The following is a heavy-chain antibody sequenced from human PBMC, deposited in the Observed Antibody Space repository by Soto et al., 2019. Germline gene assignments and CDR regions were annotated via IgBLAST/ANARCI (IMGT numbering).Heavy chain of an antibody. D-gene: IGHD3-16*02. CDR1: GYTFTGYY. Sequence: ASVKVSCKASGYTFTGYYMHWVRQAPGQGLEWMGWNNPNSGGTNYAQKFQGRVTMTRDTSISTAYMEVSRLRSDDTAVYYCAREVLRLGELSLSTDYDDYGMDVWGQGTTVTVSS. V-gene: IGHV1-2*02. CDR3: AREVLRLGELSLSTDYDDYGMDV. CDR2: NNPNSGGT. J-gene: IGHJ6*02.